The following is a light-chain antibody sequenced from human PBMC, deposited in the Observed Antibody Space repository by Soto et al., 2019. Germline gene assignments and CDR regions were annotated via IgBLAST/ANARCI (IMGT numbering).Light chain of an antibody. CDR1: QGISNY. J-gene: IGKJ1*01. CDR3: QEYNSVPRT. V-gene: IGKV1-27*01. CDR2: AAS. Sequence: DMPMTQSPSSLSASVGDRVTITCRASQGISNYLAWYQQKPGKVPKVLIYAASTLQSGVPSRFSGSGSGTDVTLTISSLQPEDAATYYCQEYNSVPRTFGQGTKVEIK.